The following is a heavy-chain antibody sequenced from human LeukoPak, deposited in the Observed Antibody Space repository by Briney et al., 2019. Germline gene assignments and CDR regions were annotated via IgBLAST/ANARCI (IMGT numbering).Heavy chain of an antibody. V-gene: IGHV4-38-2*02. CDR3: ARVGSDILTGYYNPYYYMDV. D-gene: IGHD3-9*01. CDR1: GYSISSGYY. J-gene: IGHJ6*03. CDR2: IYYSGST. Sequence: SETLCLTCTVSGYSISSGYYWGWIRQPPGKRLEWIGYIYYSGSTNYNPSLKSRVTISVDTSKNQFSLKLSSVTAADTAVYYCARVGSDILTGYYNPYYYMDVWGKGTTVTVSS.